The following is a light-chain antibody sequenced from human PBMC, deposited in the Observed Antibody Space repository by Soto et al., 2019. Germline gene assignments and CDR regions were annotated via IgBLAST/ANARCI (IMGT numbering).Light chain of an antibody. J-gene: IGKJ5*01. CDR3: QQYDDFPRT. CDR2: DAS. Sequence: DIQMTQSPSSLSASVGDRVTITCQASQDITYFLNWYQQKPGKAPKLLIYDASNLESGVPSRFSGSQSGSHFTFTISSLQPEDFATYYCQQYDDFPRTFGQGTRLEI. CDR1: QDITYF. V-gene: IGKV1-33*01.